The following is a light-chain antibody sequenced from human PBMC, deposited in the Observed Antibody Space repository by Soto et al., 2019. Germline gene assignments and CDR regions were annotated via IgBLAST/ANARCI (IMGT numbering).Light chain of an antibody. V-gene: IGKV3-15*01. CDR1: QSVGSN. CDR2: GAS. J-gene: IGKJ2*01. CDR3: QQYFYWPT. Sequence: EIVMTQSPATLSVSPGERATLSCKASQSVGSNLAWYQQKPGQAPRLLIYGASTRATVIPARFSGSGSGTEFTLTISSLQSEDFAVYSCQQYFYWPTFGQGTKLEIK.